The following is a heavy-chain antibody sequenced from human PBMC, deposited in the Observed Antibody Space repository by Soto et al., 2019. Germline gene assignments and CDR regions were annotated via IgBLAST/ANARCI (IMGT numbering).Heavy chain of an antibody. Sequence: GGSLRLSCAASGFTFSNAWMSWVRQAPGKGLEWVGRIKSKTDGGTTDYAAPVKGRFTISRDDSKNTLYLQMNSLKTEDTAVYYCTTGGRDQWELPLGSAVWGQGTMVTVSS. J-gene: IGHJ3*01. CDR2: IKSKTDGGTT. CDR1: GFTFSNAW. V-gene: IGHV3-15*01. D-gene: IGHD1-26*01. CDR3: TTGGRDQWELPLGSAV.